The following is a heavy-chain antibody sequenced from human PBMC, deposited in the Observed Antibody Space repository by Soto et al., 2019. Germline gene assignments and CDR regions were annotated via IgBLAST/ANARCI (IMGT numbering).Heavy chain of an antibody. Sequence: QVQLVESGGGLVKPGGSLRLSCAASGFTFSDYYRSWIRQAPGKGLEWVSYISSSGSTIYYADSVKVRFTISRDNAKNSLYLQMKSVRAEDTAVYYCARDGIMITFGGVIADACDIWGQGKIVTGSS. CDR3: ARDGIMITFGGVIADACDI. J-gene: IGHJ3*02. D-gene: IGHD3-16*02. V-gene: IGHV3-11*01. CDR1: GFTFSDYY. CDR2: ISSSGSTI.